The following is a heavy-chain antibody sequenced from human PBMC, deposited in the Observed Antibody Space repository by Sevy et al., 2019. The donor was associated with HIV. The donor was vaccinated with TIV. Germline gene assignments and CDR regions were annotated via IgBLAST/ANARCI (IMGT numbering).Heavy chain of an antibody. D-gene: IGHD2-15*01. V-gene: IGHV3-7*03. CDR1: GFTFSSYW. Sequence: GGSLRLSCAASGFTFSSYWMSWVRQAPGKGLEWVANIKQDGSEKYYVDSVKGRFTISRDNAKNSLYLQMNSLRAEDTAVYYCARDPVYCSGGSCYYWYFDLWGRDTLVTVSS. J-gene: IGHJ2*01. CDR2: IKQDGSEK. CDR3: ARDPVYCSGGSCYYWYFDL.